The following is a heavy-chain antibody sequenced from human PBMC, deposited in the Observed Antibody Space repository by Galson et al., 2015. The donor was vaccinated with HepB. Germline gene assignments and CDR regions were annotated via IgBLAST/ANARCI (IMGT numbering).Heavy chain of an antibody. CDR3: ARVHSGGDIWYYYDSSGYYPFDY. CDR1: GFTFSSYS. V-gene: IGHV3-21*01. D-gene: IGHD3-22*01. CDR2: ISSSSSYI. Sequence: SLRLSCAASGFTFSSYSMNWVRQAPGKGLEWVSSISSSSSYIYYADSVKGRFTISRDNAKNSLYLQMNSLRAEDTAVYYCARVHSGGDIWYYYDSSGYYPFDYWGQGTLVTVSS. J-gene: IGHJ4*02.